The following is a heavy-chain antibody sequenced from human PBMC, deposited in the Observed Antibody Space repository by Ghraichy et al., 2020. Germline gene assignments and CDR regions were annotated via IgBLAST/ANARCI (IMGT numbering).Heavy chain of an antibody. CDR3: AKGYCSSTSCYRGGYQYGMDV. Sequence: GESLNISCAASGFTFSSYAMSWVRQAPGKGLEWVSGVSGSGVSTYYADSVKGRFTISRDNSKNTLYVQMNSLRAEDTAEYYCAKGYCSSTSCYRGGYQYGMDVWGQGTTVTVSS. CDR2: VSGSGVST. J-gene: IGHJ6*02. CDR1: GFTFSSYA. V-gene: IGHV3-23*01. D-gene: IGHD2-2*01.